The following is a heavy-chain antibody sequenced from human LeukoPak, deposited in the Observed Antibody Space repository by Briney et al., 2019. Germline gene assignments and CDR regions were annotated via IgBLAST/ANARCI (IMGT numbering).Heavy chain of an antibody. CDR3: ARDLASIAAAGTNY. J-gene: IGHJ4*02. D-gene: IGHD6-13*01. CDR1: GYTFTGYY. CDR2: INPNSGGT. V-gene: IGHV1-2*02. Sequence: VASVKVSCKASGYTFTGYYMHWVRQAPGQGLEWMGWINPNSGGTNYAQKFQGRVTMTRDTSISTAYMELSRLRSDDTAVYYCARDLASIAAAGTNYWGQGTLVTVSS.